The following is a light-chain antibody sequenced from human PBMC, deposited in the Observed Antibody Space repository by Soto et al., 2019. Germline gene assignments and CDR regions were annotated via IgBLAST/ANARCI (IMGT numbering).Light chain of an antibody. V-gene: IGKV3-15*01. CDR2: GAS. CDR1: QSVGTY. J-gene: IGKJ1*01. CDR3: QQYNDWPRT. Sequence: EIVMTQSPATLSVSPGERATLSCRASQSVGTYLAWYQQKPGQAPRLLIYGASTRAAGISPRFSGGGSGTEFTHTISSLQSEDFAVYYCQQYNDWPRTFGQGTKVGIK.